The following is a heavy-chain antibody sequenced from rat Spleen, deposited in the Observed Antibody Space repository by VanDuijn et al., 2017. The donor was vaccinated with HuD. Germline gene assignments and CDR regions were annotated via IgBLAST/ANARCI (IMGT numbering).Heavy chain of an antibody. CDR1: GFIFNNYW. Sequence: EVQLVESGGGLVQPGRSLKLSCVASGFIFNNYWMTWIRQAPGKGLEWVASISHSGGNTYYPDSVKGRFSISRDNARGILYLHMSSLGSEDTATYYCARHPYGPGGFAYWGQGTLVTVSS. D-gene: IGHD1-11*01. J-gene: IGHJ3*01. V-gene: IGHV5-31*01. CDR3: ARHPYGPGGFAY. CDR2: ISHSGGNT.